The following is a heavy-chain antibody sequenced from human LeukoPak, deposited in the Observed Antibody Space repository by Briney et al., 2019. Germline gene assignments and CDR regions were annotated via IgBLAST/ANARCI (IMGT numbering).Heavy chain of an antibody. CDR3: ARVFPRKVLLWFGDPAPGWFDP. Sequence: SETLSLTCTVSGGSISPYFWSWIRQPPGKRLEWIGYISYSERTDYNPSLKSRVTISVDTSKNQFSLKLSSVTAADTAVYYCARVFPRKVLLWFGDPAPGWFDPWGQGTLVTVSS. V-gene: IGHV4-59*01. J-gene: IGHJ5*02. D-gene: IGHD3-10*01. CDR1: GGSISPYF. CDR2: ISYSERT.